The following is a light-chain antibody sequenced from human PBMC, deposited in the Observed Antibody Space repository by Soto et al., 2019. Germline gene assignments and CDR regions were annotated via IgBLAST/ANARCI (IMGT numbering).Light chain of an antibody. Sequence: QSVLTQPASVSGSPGQSITISCTGTSSDIGNYIYVSWYRHHPGKAPKLMIYEISNRPSGVSNRFSGSKSGNTASLTISGLQAEDEADYYCSSYSRGSTPLVFGTGTKLTVL. CDR3: SSYSRGSTPLV. J-gene: IGLJ1*01. CDR2: EIS. CDR1: SSDIGNYIY. V-gene: IGLV2-14*01.